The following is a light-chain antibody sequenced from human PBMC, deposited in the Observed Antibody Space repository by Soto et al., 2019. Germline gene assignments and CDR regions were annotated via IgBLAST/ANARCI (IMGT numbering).Light chain of an antibody. V-gene: IGLV1-40*01. J-gene: IGLJ2*01. CDR3: QSYDSSLTGGI. Sequence: QSVLTQPPSVSGAPGQGVTISCTGSSYNIGAGYDVHWYQQLPGAAPKLLIFANNNRPSGVPDRFSGSKSGSSASLAITGLQAEDEGDYYCQSYDSSLTGGIFGGGTKLTVL. CDR2: ANN. CDR1: SYNIGAGYD.